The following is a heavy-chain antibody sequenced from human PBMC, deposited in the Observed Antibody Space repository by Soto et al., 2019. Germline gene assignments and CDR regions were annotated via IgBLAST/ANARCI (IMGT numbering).Heavy chain of an antibody. D-gene: IGHD4-17*01. CDR3: ASVDFGASIPHFAY. J-gene: IGHJ4*02. CDR1: GXXXSXXX. CDR2: ITGSGGTT. Sequence: EVHLVESGGGLVXXXXXXXXSCAAXGXXXSXXXXXWVRQAXXKXXXRVSAITGSGGTTYYADSVKGRFTISRDNSKNTLYLQMDSLRAEDTAVYFCASVDFGASIPHFAYWGQGTLVTVSS. V-gene: IGHV3-23*04.